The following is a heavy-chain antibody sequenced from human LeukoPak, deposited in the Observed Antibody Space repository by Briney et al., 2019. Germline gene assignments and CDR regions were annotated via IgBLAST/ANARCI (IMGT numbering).Heavy chain of an antibody. J-gene: IGHJ1*01. Sequence: EASVKVSCKASGYTFTSYDINWVRQATGQGLEWMGWMNPNSGNTGYAQKFQGTVTMTEDTSTDTAYMELSSLRSEDTAVYYCATFRQDAVLSAVIPAKFFHHWGQGTLVTVSS. CDR2: MNPNSGNT. CDR1: GYTFTSYD. CDR3: ATFRQDAVLSAVIPAKFFHH. V-gene: IGHV1-8*01. D-gene: IGHD2-8*02.